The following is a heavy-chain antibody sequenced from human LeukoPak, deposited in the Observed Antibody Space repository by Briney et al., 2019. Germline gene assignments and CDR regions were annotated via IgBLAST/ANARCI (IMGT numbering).Heavy chain of an antibody. V-gene: IGHV4-39*01. Sequence: PSETLSLTCTVSGGSISSSSYYWGWIRQPPGKGLEWIGSIYYSGSTYYNPSLKSRVTISVDTSKNQFSLKLSSVTAADTTIYYCASIVVVAATPFDYWGQGTLVTVSS. CDR2: IYYSGST. CDR1: GGSISSSSYY. D-gene: IGHD2-15*01. CDR3: ASIVVVAATPFDY. J-gene: IGHJ4*02.